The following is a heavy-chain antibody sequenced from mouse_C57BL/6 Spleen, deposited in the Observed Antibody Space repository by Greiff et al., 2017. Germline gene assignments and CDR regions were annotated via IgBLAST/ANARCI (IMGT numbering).Heavy chain of an antibody. CDR3: ARNLGPVGPYFDY. CDR2: IWSGGST. CDR1: GFSLTSYG. D-gene: IGHD3-3*01. J-gene: IGHJ2*01. V-gene: IGHV2-2*01. Sequence: QVQLKQSGPGLVQPSQSLSITCTVSGFSLTSYGVHWVRQSPGKGLEWLGVIWSGGSTVYNAAFISRLSISKDNSKSQVFFKMNSLQADDTAIYYCARNLGPVGPYFDYWGQGTTLTVSS.